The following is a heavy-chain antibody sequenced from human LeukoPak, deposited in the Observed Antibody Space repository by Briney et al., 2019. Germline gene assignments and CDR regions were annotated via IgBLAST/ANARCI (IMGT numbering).Heavy chain of an antibody. Sequence: GGSLRLSCGASGFTFSSYWMHWVRQAPGKGLVWVSRINGDGRSTNYADSVKGRFTISRDNAKNTLYLQTNSLRAEDTAVYYCARDYFGYSGYDPTGQGTLVTVSS. V-gene: IGHV3-74*01. D-gene: IGHD5-12*01. CDR3: ARDYFGYSGYDP. J-gene: IGHJ5*02. CDR2: INGDGRST. CDR1: GFTFSSYW.